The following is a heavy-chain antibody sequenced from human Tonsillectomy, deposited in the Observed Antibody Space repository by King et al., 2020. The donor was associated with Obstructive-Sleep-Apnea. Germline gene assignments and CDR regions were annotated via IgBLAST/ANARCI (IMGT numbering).Heavy chain of an antibody. D-gene: IGHD3-10*01. Sequence: VQLVESGGGVVQPGRSLRLSCAASGFTFSTYGMHWVRQAPGKGLEWVAVIWYDGSNKHYADSVKGRFTISRDNSKKTLYLQMNSLRAEDTAVYYCARRSATMVRGTDYYGMDVWGQGTTVTVSS. CDR2: IWYDGSNK. CDR1: GFTFSTYG. CDR3: ARRSATMVRGTDYYGMDV. V-gene: IGHV3-33*01. J-gene: IGHJ6*02.